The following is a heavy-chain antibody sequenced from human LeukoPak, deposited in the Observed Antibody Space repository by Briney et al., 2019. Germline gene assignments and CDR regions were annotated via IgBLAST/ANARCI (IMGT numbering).Heavy chain of an antibody. D-gene: IGHD5-18*01. V-gene: IGHV1-69*04. CDR2: IIPILDIA. CDR3: ANSQKAAESPFDY. CDR1: GGTFTTYA. J-gene: IGHJ4*02. Sequence: SVKVSCKASGGTFTTYALSWVRQAPGQGLEWMGRIIPILDIAHYAQKFQGRVTITADKSTSTVYMELSSLRSEDTAVYYCANSQKAAESPFDYWGQGTLVTVSS.